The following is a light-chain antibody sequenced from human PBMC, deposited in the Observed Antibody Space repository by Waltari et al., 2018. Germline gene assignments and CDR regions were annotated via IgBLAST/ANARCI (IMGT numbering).Light chain of an antibody. CDR2: RDY. V-gene: IGLV1-44*01. CDR3: AAWDDSLNAVI. J-gene: IGLJ2*01. Sequence: QSVLTQPPSASGTPGQRVSLSCSGSSSNIGRNSVNWYQHLPGTAPKLLIYRDYQRPSGVPDRFSGSKSGTSASLAISWLQSEDEADYYCAAWDDSLNAVIFGGGTKLTVL. CDR1: SSNIGRNS.